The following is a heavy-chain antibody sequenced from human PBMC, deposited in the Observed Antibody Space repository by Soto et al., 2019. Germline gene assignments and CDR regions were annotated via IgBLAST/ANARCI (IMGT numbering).Heavy chain of an antibody. V-gene: IGHV4-59*01. J-gene: IGHJ6*02. CDR1: GGSISSYY. CDR2: IYYSGST. D-gene: IGHD4-4*01. Sequence: QVQLQESGPGLVKPSETLSLTCTVSGGSISSYYWSWIRQPPGKGLEWIGHIYYSGSTNYNPSLKSRVTISVDTSKNQFSLKRSSVTAADTAVYYWARDGDTVTPNYYDGLDVWGQGTMVTVYS. CDR3: ARDGDTVTPNYYDGLDV.